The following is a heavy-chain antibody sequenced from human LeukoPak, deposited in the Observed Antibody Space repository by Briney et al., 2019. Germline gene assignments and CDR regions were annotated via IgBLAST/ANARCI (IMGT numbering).Heavy chain of an antibody. J-gene: IGHJ4*02. CDR2: IYWDDDE. CDR1: GFSLSTSGVG. Sequence: SGPTLVKPTQTLTLTCTFSGFSLSTSGVGVAWIRQPPGKALEWLALIYWDDDERYSPSLRTRLTITKHTSKNQVVLTMTNVDPVDTATYYCAILFGDGWTSKRPFDYWGQGTLVTVSS. D-gene: IGHD5-24*01. V-gene: IGHV2-5*02. CDR3: AILFGDGWTSKRPFDY.